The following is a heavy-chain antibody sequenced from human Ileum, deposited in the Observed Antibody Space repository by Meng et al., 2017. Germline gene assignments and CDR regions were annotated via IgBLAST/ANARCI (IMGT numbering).Heavy chain of an antibody. D-gene: IGHD4-23*01. V-gene: IGHV4-4*02. CDR2: IHHSGST. CDR1: GGSISSTYW. CDR3: ARIDYGGNGIEKYYFDY. J-gene: IGHJ4*02. Sequence: QVQLQASCPGLCGPSGTPSLTCAVSGGSISSTYWWTWVRQSAGKGLEWIGEIHHSGSTNYNPSLKSRVTISVDKSKNQFSLNLRSVTAADTAVYYCARIDYGGNGIEKYYFDYWGQGTLVTVSS.